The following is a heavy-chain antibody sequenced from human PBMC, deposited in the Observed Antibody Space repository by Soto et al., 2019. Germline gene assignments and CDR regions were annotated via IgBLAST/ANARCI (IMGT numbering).Heavy chain of an antibody. CDR3: ARVGYCSGGSCSQLYYGMDV. Sequence: GASVKVSCKASGYTFTSYGISWVRQAPGQGLEWMGWISAYNGNTNYAQKLQGRVTMTTDTSTSTAYMELRSLRSDDTAVYYCARVGYCSGGSCSQLYYGMDVWGQGTTVTVSS. D-gene: IGHD2-15*01. J-gene: IGHJ6*02. CDR1: GYTFTSYG. V-gene: IGHV1-18*01. CDR2: ISAYNGNT.